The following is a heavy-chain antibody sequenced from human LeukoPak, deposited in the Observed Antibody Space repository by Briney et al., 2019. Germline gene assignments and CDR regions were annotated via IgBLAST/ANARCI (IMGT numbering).Heavy chain of an antibody. CDR1: GGSISSYY. V-gene: IGHV4-59*01. CDR2: IYYSGST. Sequence: PSETLSLTCTVSGGSISSYYWSWIRQPPGKGLEWIGYIYYSGSTNYNPSLKSRVTISVDTSKNQFSLKLSSVTAADTAVYYCARVLDYYDSSGYECWYFDLWGRGTLVTVSS. CDR3: ARVLDYYDSSGYECWYFDL. D-gene: IGHD3-22*01. J-gene: IGHJ2*01.